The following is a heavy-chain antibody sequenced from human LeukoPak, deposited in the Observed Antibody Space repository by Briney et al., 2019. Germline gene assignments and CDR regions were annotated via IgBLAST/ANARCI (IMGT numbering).Heavy chain of an antibody. CDR3: ARYDILRSVDY. Sequence: SETLSLTCTVSGGSISSYYWSWIRQPPGKGLEWIGYIYYSGNTDSNPSLKSRVTISVDTSKNQFSLKLSSVTAADTAVYYCARYDILRSVDYWGQGTLVTVSS. J-gene: IGHJ4*02. D-gene: IGHD3-9*01. CDR1: GGSISSYY. CDR2: IYYSGNT. V-gene: IGHV4-59*08.